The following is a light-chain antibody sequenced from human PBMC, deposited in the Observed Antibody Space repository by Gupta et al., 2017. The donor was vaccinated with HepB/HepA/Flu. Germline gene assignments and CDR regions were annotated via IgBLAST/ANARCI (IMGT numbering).Light chain of an antibody. Sequence: QSVFTQPPSVSAAPDEKVTISCSGSSANIGSNYVSWYQKFPGTAPKLLIYGNNKRPLGTPDRFAGSKSGTAATMGITGHQTGDEADYYCGTGDNDMSVVFGGGTKLTVL. V-gene: IGLV1-51*01. CDR3: GTGDNDMSVV. CDR1: SANIGSNY. J-gene: IGLJ2*01. CDR2: GNN.